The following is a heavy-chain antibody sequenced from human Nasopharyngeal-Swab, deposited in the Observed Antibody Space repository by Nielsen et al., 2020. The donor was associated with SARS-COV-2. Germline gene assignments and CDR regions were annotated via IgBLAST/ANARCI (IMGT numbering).Heavy chain of an antibody. V-gene: IGHV4-39*01. CDR3: ARRPPGIGPRAFDI. CDR2: IYYSGST. Sequence: WIRQPPGKGLEWIGSIYYSGSTHYNPSLKSRVTISVDTSKNQFSLKLSSVTAADTAVYYCARRPPGIGPRAFDIWGQGTMVTVSS. J-gene: IGHJ3*02. D-gene: IGHD3-10*01.